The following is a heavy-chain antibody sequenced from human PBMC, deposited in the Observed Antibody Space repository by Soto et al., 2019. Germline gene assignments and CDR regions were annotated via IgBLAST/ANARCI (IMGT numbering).Heavy chain of an antibody. CDR1: GGSFSGYY. V-gene: IGHV4-34*01. J-gene: IGHJ4*02. CDR3: ASRAARIDY. D-gene: IGHD6-6*01. Sequence: SETLSLTCAVYGGSFSGYYWSWIRQPPGKGLEWIGEINHSGSTNYNPSLKSRVTISVDTSKNQFSLKLSSVTAADTAVYYCASRAARIDYWGQGTLVTVS. CDR2: INHSGST.